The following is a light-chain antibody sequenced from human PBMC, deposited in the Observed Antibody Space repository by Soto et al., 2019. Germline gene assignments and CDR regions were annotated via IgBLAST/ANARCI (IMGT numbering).Light chain of an antibody. V-gene: IGKV3-15*01. CDR3: QQYHNWPST. CDR2: GTS. J-gene: IGKJ4*01. CDR1: QSVVSN. Sequence: EIVMTQSPAPLSVSPGERATLSCRASQSVVSNLGWYQQKPGQAPRLLIYGTSTRASGIPARFSGSGSGTEFTLSISSLQSEDFAVYYCQQYHNWPSTFGGGTKVEI.